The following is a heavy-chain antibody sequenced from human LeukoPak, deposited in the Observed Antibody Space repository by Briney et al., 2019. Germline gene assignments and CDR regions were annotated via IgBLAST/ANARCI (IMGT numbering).Heavy chain of an antibody. V-gene: IGHV4-59*11. D-gene: IGHD1-7*01. CDR1: GGSFSNHY. J-gene: IGHJ5*02. Sequence: SETLSLTCTVSGGSFSNHYWSWIRQPPGKGLEWIGYIYHTGSTNYNPSLKSRVTISVDTSKNQFSLKLSSVTAADTAVYYCARGNYVDWFDPWGQRTQVTVSS. CDR3: ARGNYVDWFDP. CDR2: IYHTGST.